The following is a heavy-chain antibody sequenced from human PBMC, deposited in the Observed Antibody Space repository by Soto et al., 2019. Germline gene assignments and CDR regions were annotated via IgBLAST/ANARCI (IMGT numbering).Heavy chain of an antibody. CDR2: ISYDGSNK. Sequence: QVQLVESGGGVVQPGRSLGHSCAVSGFIFSDYGMHWVRQAPGKGLEWVAVISYDGSNKYYADSVKGRFTISRDNSKNTLYLQMNSLRVEETAVYYCAKDVEMTTRDHYYGMDVWGQGTTVTVSS. V-gene: IGHV3-30*18. D-gene: IGHD4-4*01. CDR3: AKDVEMTTRDHYYGMDV. J-gene: IGHJ6*02. CDR1: GFIFSDYG.